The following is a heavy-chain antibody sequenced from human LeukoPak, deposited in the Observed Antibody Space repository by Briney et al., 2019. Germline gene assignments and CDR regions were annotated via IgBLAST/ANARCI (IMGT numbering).Heavy chain of an antibody. D-gene: IGHD6-13*01. CDR1: GFIVSNNY. J-gene: IGHJ1*01. Sequence: PGGSLRLSCAVSGFIVSNNYMTWVRQAPGKGLEWVSVTYTGGSTYYADSVKGRFTISRDDSKNTLYLQMNSLRVEDTAVYYCARDRKSSSSFQDWGQGTLVTVSS. CDR3: ARDRKSSSSFQD. V-gene: IGHV3-66*01. CDR2: TYTGGST.